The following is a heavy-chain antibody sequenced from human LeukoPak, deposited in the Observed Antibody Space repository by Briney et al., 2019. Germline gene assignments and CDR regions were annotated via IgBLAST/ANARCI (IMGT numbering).Heavy chain of an antibody. CDR3: ARFFSGGSENYWLDY. J-gene: IGHJ4*02. V-gene: IGHV4-59*11. CDR1: GVSMTSHF. D-gene: IGHD1-26*01. Sequence: SETLSLTCTVSGVSMTSHFWSWIRQPPGEWLEWIGNIYHSGNTYYNPSLKSRVTISVDTSKKQFSLKLTSVTAADTAVYYCARFFSGGSENYWLDYWGRGTLVTVSS. CDR2: IYHSGNT.